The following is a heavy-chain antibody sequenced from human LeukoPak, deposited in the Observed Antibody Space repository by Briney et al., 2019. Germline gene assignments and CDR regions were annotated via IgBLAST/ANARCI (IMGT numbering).Heavy chain of an antibody. CDR1: GFTFSNYW. CDR3: ARGEGSYSDY. D-gene: IGHD1-26*01. CDR2: IRSDGGYT. J-gene: IGHJ4*02. Sequence: GGSLRLSCAASGFTFSNYWMHWVRQAPGKGLVWVSRIRSDGGYTSYADSVKGRLTISRDNAKNTLYLQLNNLRAEDTAVYYCARGEGSYSDYWGQGTLVTVSS. V-gene: IGHV3-74*01.